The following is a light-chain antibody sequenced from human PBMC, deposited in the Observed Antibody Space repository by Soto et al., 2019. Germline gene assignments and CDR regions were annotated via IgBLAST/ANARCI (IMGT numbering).Light chain of an antibody. CDR2: EVS. CDR1: SSDVGAYNY. CDR3: GSYTSSSTYV. V-gene: IGLV2-14*01. Sequence: QSALTQPASVSGSPGQSITISCTGTSSDVGAYNYVSWYQQHPGKAPKVMIYEVSNRPSGVSNRFSGSKSGNTASLSISGLQAEDEADYYCGSYTSSSTYVFGTGTKLTAL. J-gene: IGLJ1*01.